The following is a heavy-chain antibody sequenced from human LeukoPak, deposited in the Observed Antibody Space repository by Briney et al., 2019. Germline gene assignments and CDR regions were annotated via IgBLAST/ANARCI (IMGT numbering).Heavy chain of an antibody. D-gene: IGHD7-27*01. V-gene: IGHV1-2*06. J-gene: IGHJ4*02. CDR1: GYTFTDSF. CDR2: MNAKSGVT. Sequence: ASVKVSCKASGYTFTDSFIHWVRQAPGQGPEWMGRMNAKSGVTMYAQTLQDRVTMTRDTSISTAYMEVSRLTSDDTALYYCARDLASTSNWEFDYWGQGTLVTVSS. CDR3: ARDLASTSNWEFDY.